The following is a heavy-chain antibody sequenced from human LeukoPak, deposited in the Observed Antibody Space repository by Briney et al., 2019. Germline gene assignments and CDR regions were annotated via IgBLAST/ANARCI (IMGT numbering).Heavy chain of an antibody. CDR1: GYGFTNYG. CDR3: AREGLPSIAARRGTHDYMDV. V-gene: IGHV1-18*01. CDR2: ISGYNSKP. J-gene: IGHJ6*03. D-gene: IGHD6-6*01. Sequence: ASVKVSCKTSGYGFTNYGITWVRQAPGQGLEGMGWISGYNSKPFYPQNFQGRVTMTTDTSTSTVYMELRSLRSDDTAVDYCAREGLPSIAARRGTHDYMDVWGKGTTVIVSS.